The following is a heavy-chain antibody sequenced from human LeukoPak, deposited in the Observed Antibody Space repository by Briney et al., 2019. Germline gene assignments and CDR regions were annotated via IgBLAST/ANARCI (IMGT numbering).Heavy chain of an antibody. V-gene: IGHV1-69*06. Sequence: ASVKVSCKASGTSFKSYGFHWVRQAPGQGLEWIGRTVPIYDAPIYAQKFHGRVTITADTSTTTAYMELSSLRSEDTAIFYCATSTDYYDASGFYYWGQGTLVSVSS. CDR3: ATSTDYYDASGFYY. J-gene: IGHJ4*02. CDR1: GTSFKSYG. CDR2: TVPIYDAP. D-gene: IGHD3-9*01.